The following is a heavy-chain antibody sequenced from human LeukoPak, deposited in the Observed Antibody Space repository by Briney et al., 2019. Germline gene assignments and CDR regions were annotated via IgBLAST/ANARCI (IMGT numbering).Heavy chain of an antibody. CDR3: AKSNAYGFVDI. D-gene: IGHD3-16*01. CDR2: VYYGGSS. CDR1: GVSISNTNYY. V-gene: IGHV4-39*07. J-gene: IGHJ3*02. Sequence: SETLSLTCSVSGVSISNTNYYWGCFRQPPGKGLEWIGSVYYGGSSYYHPSLKSRVTISLDTSRNQFSLKLNSVTAADTAVYYCAKSNAYGFVDIWGQGTMVTVSS.